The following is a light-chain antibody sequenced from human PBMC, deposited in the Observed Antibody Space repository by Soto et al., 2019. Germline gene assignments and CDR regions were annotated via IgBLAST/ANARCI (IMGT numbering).Light chain of an antibody. CDR1: QSVVRN. CDR2: DAS. V-gene: IGKV3-15*01. Sequence: EKVMTQFPATLSVSPGERATLSCRASQSVVRNLAWYQKKPGQAPRLLISDASTRAAGIPDRFSGSGSGTECTLTIISLQSEDAAVYYCQQYSERPLTFGQGTKVEIK. J-gene: IGKJ1*01. CDR3: QQYSERPLT.